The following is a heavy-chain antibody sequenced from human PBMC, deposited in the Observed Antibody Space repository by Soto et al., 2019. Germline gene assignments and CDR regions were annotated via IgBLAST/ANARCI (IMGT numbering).Heavy chain of an antibody. J-gene: IGHJ6*04. CDR2: IYSDGSR. CDR1: GVTVSNNY. V-gene: IGHV3-66*01. CDR3: ARDVGV. Sequence: EVQLVESGGGLVQPGGSLRLSCAASGVTVSNNYMSWVRQAPGKGLEWVSVIYSDGSRYYADSVQGRFTISRDNSKNSVYLPMNSLRAEDSAVYYCARDVGVWGRGTTVTVSS.